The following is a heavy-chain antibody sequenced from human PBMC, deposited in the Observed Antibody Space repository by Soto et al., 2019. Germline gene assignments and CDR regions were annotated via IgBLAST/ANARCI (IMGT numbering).Heavy chain of an antibody. Sequence: ETLSLTCTVSGGSISSYYWSWIRQPPGKGLEWIGYIYFRGTTNYNPSLKSRVTMSADTSKNQFSLKLNSVTAADTAVYYCARMNYYDTSGYPFDYWGQGMMVT. J-gene: IGHJ4*02. CDR2: IYFRGTT. CDR1: GGSISSYY. D-gene: IGHD3-22*01. CDR3: ARMNYYDTSGYPFDY. V-gene: IGHV4-59*01.